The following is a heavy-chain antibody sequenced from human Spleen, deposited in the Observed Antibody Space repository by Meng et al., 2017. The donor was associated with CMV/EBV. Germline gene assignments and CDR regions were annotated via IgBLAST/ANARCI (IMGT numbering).Heavy chain of an antibody. CDR2: ISSSSHAV. Sequence: GSLRLSCVASGFTFSDYYMSWIRQAPGKGLEWVSYISSSSHAVYYADSVKGRFTISRDNARNTLYLLMNSLTAEDTAVYFCASGVGALDYWGQGMLVTVSS. J-gene: IGHJ4*02. CDR3: ASGVGALDY. V-gene: IGHV3-11*01. D-gene: IGHD1-26*01. CDR1: GFTFSDYY.